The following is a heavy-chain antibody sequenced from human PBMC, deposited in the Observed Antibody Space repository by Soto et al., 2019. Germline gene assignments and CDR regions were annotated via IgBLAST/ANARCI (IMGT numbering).Heavy chain of an antibody. V-gene: IGHV3-23*01. D-gene: IGHD2-8*01. J-gene: IGHJ6*02. CDR1: GFSFGSFA. CDR2: ISGSADST. Sequence: EVQLLESGGGFIHPGGSLRLSCAASGFSFGSFAMNWVRQAPGKGLEWVSIISGSADSTFYADSVKGRFTISRDNSKSTLYPQINSLRAEDTAVYYCAKTRGAMIYAISVYGMDVWGQGTTVTVSS. CDR3: AKTRGAMIYAISVYGMDV.